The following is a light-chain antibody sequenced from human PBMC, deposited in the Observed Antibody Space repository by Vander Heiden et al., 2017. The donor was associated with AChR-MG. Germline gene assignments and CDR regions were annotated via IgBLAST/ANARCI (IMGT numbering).Light chain of an antibody. J-gene: IGKJ4*01. CDR3: QHEKRWPLT. V-gene: IGKV3-15*01. Sequence: ETLMTQSPVTLSVSPGETATLSCRASESVTSDLAWYQQKGGQAPRLLIYGAARRATGIPPRFSGSGSETEFTLTISRVQSEDFAVYHCQHEKRWPLTFGGGTKVDIK. CDR1: ESVTSD. CDR2: GAA.